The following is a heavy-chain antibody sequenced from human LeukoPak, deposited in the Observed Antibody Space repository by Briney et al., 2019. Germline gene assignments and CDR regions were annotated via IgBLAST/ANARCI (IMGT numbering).Heavy chain of an antibody. V-gene: IGHV1-8*03. CDR3: ARATYYYGSGSYHDAFDI. CDR2: MNPNSGNT. CDR1: GYTFTSYD. D-gene: IGHD3-10*01. J-gene: IGHJ3*02. Sequence: ASVKVSCKASGYTFTSYDINWVRQATGQGLEWMGWMNPNSGNTGYAQKFQGRVTITRNTSISTAYMELSNLRSEDTAVYYCARATYYYGSGSYHDAFDIWGQGTMVTVSS.